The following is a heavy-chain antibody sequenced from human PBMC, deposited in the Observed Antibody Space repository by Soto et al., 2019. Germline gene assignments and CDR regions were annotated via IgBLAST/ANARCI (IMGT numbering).Heavy chain of an antibody. J-gene: IGHJ4*02. CDR1: GFTFSNSA. Sequence: EVQLLESGGGLVQPGGSLRLSCAASGFTFSNSAMSWVRQAPGKGLEWVSAISGSGGSTYYADSVKGRFTISRDNSKNTLYLQMNSLRAEDTAVYYCATTRFGGVIVKEGLDYWGQGTLVTVSS. CDR3: ATTRFGGVIVKEGLDY. CDR2: ISGSGGST. D-gene: IGHD3-16*02. V-gene: IGHV3-23*01.